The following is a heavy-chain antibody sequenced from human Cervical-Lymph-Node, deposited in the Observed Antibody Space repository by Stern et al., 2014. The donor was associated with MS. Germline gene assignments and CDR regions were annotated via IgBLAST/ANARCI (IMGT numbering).Heavy chain of an antibody. CDR2: ITPIFGSA. V-gene: IGHV1-69*06. D-gene: IGHD1-1*01. Sequence: QVQLVESGAEVKKPGSSVKVSCKASGDTFTDYAISWVRQAPGQGPACMGGITPIFGSADYAQKFQGRLTITADRSTSTAYMDLSSLTSEDTAVYYCAREVGSLAMDVWGQGTTVIVSS. CDR1: GDTFTDYA. CDR3: AREVGSLAMDV. J-gene: IGHJ6*01.